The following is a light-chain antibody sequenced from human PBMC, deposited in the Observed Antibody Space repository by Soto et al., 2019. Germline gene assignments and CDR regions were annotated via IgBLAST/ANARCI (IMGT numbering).Light chain of an antibody. Sequence: QSALTQPASVSGSPGQSISISCTGTSSDIGAHRFVSWYQQRPGKAPKLMIYEVTNRPSGVSDRFSGFKSGKTASLTISGLQAEDEADYHCSSYTTASTLVFGGGTKLTVL. CDR1: SSDIGAHRF. J-gene: IGLJ3*02. CDR2: EVT. CDR3: SSYTTASTLV. V-gene: IGLV2-14*01.